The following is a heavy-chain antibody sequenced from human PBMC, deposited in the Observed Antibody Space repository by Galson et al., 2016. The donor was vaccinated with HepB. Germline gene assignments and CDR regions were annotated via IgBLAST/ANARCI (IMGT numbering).Heavy chain of an antibody. Sequence: PALVKPTQTLTLTRTFSGFSLSTSGVGVGWIRQPPGKALEWLALVFWDDDRRYSPSLKNRLTITKYTSRNQVVLTMTNVDPVDTATSYCAHRLVTSRWCLFDYWGQGTLVTVSS. CDR3: AHRLVTSRWCLFDY. D-gene: IGHD6-13*01. CDR2: VFWDDDR. V-gene: IGHV2-5*02. J-gene: IGHJ4*02. CDR1: GFSLSTSGVG.